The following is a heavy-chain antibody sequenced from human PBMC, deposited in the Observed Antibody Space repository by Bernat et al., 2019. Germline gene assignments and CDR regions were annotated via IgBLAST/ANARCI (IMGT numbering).Heavy chain of an antibody. CDR1: GFTFSSYW. J-gene: IGHJ4*02. CDR2: IYTDGSNT. V-gene: IGHV3-74*01. D-gene: IGHD2-15*01. CDR3: ARVRYCRSGSCSSDFDY. Sequence: EVQLVESGGGLVQPGGSLRLSCAASGFTFSSYWMHWVRQAPGKGLVWVSRIYTDGSNTDYADSEKGRFTISRDNAKNTLYLQMNNLRVEETAVYYCARVRYCRSGSCSSDFDYWGQGTLVTVSS.